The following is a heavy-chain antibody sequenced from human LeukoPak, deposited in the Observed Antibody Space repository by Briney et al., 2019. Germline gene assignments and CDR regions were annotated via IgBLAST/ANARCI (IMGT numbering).Heavy chain of an antibody. CDR2: ISGSGGST. CDR1: GFTFSSYG. D-gene: IGHD3-3*01. Sequence: PGGSLRLSCAASGFTFSSYGMSWVRQAPGKGLEWVSAISGSGGSTYYADSVKGRFTISRDNSKNTLYLQMNSLRAEDTAVYYCAREEIPRGRDYDFWSGYYHAFDIWGQGTMVTVSS. CDR3: AREEIPRGRDYDFWSGYYHAFDI. J-gene: IGHJ3*02. V-gene: IGHV3-23*01.